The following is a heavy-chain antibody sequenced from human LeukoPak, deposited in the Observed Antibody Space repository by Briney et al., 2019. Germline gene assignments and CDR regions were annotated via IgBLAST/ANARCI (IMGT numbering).Heavy chain of an antibody. CDR3: ATDLQSDFWTGYYWDF. J-gene: IGHJ4*02. V-gene: IGHV1-69*06. CDR2: IIPMFGTT. D-gene: IGHD3/OR15-3a*01. Sequence: SVKVSCKASGGSLNNYGVSWLRQAPGQGLEWMGRIIPMFGTTIYAEKFQGRVTISADKSTDTAYVEVSRLSSDDTAVYYCATDLQSDFWTGYYWDFWGRGTLVTVSS. CDR1: GGSLNNYG.